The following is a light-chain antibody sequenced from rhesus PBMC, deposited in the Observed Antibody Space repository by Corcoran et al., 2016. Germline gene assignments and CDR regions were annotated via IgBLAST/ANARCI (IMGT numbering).Light chain of an antibody. CDR1: QSLLYSSNNKNY. CDR2: WAS. J-gene: IGKJ3*01. V-gene: IGKV4-1*01. CDR3: QQYYSTPLT. Sequence: DIVMTQSPDSLAVSLGERVTINCKSSQSLLYSSNNKNYLAWYQQKPGQVLKLLIYWASTRESGVPNRFSGNGSGTDFTLTISGLQAEDVAVYYCQQYYSTPLTFGPGTKLDIK.